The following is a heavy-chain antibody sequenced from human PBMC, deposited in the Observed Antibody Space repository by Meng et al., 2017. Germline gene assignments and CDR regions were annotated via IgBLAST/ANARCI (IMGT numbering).Heavy chain of an antibody. V-gene: IGHV3-73*01. D-gene: IGHD3-10*01. CDR3: TSSYYYDSGSYYFSDY. Sequence: GGSLRLSCAASGFTFSGSAMHWVRQASGKGLEWVGRIRSKANSYATAYAASVKGRFTISRDDSKNTAYLQMNSLKTEDTAVYYCTSSYYYDSGSYYFSDYWGQGTLVTVSS. J-gene: IGHJ4*02. CDR2: IRSKANSYAT. CDR1: GFTFSGSA.